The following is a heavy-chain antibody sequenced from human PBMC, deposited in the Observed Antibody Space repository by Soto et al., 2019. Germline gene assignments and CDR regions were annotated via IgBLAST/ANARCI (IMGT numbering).Heavy chain of an antibody. D-gene: IGHD3-3*01. CDR3: ARTRFLEWTSWFDP. CDR2: IYYSGST. V-gene: IGHV4-30-4*01. Sequence: SETLSLTCTVSGGSISSGDYYWSWIRQPPGKGLEWIGYIYYSGSTYYNPSLKSRVTISVDTSKNQFSLKLSSVTAADTAVYYCARTRFLEWTSWFDPWGQGTLVTAPQ. J-gene: IGHJ5*02. CDR1: GGSISSGDYY.